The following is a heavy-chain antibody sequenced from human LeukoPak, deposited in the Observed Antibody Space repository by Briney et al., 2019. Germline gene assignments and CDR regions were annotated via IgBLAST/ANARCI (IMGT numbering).Heavy chain of an antibody. CDR3: ARDFYCGGDCYLPFDY. D-gene: IGHD2-21*01. V-gene: IGHV1-69*04. CDR1: GGTFSSYT. J-gene: IGHJ4*02. Sequence: SVKVSCKASGGTFSSYTISWVRQAPGQGLEWMGRIIPILGIANYAQKFQGRVTITADKSTGTAYMELSSLRSEDTAVYYCARDFYCGGDCYLPFDYWGQGTLVTVSS. CDR2: IIPILGIA.